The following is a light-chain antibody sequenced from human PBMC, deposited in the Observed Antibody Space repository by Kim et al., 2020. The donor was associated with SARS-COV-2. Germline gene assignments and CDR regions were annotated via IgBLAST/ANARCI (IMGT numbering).Light chain of an antibody. J-gene: IGLJ3*02. Sequence: SFTTSVTGTSSDVGSYNLVSWYQQHPGKAPKLMIYEGSKRPSGVSNRFSGSKSGNTASLTISGLQAEDEADYYCCSYAGSSTWVFGGGTQLTVL. CDR2: EGS. CDR1: SSDVGSYNL. V-gene: IGLV2-23*01. CDR3: CSYAGSSTWV.